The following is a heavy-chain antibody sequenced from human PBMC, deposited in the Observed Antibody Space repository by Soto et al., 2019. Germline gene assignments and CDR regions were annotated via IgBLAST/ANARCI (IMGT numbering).Heavy chain of an antibody. Sequence: GGSLRLSCAASGFTFSSYAMSWVRQAPGKGLEWVSAISGSGGSTYYADSVKGRFTISRDNSKNTLYLQMNSLRAEDTAVDYCAKVGVAAASIAATAYYFDYWGQGTLVTVSS. CDR3: AKVGVAAASIAATAYYFDY. V-gene: IGHV3-23*01. CDR2: ISGSGGST. D-gene: IGHD2-2*01. J-gene: IGHJ4*02. CDR1: GFTFSSYA.